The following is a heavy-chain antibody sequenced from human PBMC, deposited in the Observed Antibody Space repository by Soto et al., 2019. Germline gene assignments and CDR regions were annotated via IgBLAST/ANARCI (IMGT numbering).Heavy chain of an antibody. J-gene: IGHJ4*02. Sequence: PVKLSCKASGFTFTSYPVQWVRHARGQRLEWIGWIVVGSGNTNYAQKLQGRVTMTTDTSTSTAYMELRSLRSDDTAVYYCARVTCSGGSCYFDYWGQGTLVTVSS. CDR2: IVVGSGNT. V-gene: IGHV1-58*01. CDR3: ARVTCSGGSCYFDY. CDR1: GFTFTSYP. D-gene: IGHD2-15*01.